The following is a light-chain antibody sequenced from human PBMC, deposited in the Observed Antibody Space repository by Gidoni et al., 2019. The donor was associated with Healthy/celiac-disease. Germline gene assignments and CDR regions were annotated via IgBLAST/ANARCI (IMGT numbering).Light chain of an antibody. CDR2: GNS. J-gene: IGLJ1*01. CDR1: SSTIGAGYD. Sequence: QSVLTQPPSVSGAPGQRVTISCTWSSSTIGAGYDVHWYQQLLGTAPKLLIYGNSNRPSGVPDRFSGSKSGTSASLAITGLQAEDEADYYCQSYDSSLSGLYVFGTGTKVTVL. CDR3: QSYDSSLSGLYV. V-gene: IGLV1-40*01.